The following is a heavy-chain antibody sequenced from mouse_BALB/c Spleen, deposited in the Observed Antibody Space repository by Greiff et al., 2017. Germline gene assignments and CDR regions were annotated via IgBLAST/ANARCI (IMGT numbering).Heavy chain of an antibody. V-gene: IGHV1-69*02. D-gene: IGHD1-1*02. J-gene: IGHJ2*01. CDR1: GYTFTSYW. Sequence: QVQLQQPGAELVKPGASVKLSCKASGYTFTSYWMHWVKQRPGQGLEWIGEIDPSDSYTNYNQKFKGKATLTVDKSSSTAYMQLSSLTSEDSAVYYCARGGSMGNYFDYWGQGTTLTVSS. CDR2: IDPSDSYT. CDR3: ARGGSMGNYFDY.